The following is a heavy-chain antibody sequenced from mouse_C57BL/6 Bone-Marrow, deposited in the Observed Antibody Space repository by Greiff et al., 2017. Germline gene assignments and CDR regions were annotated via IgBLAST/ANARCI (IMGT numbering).Heavy chain of an antibody. CDR2: IWTGGGK. CDR3: ARIYSNYVRAMDY. Sequence: VKLQESGPGLVAPSQSLSITCTVSGFSLTSYAISWVRQPPGKGLEWLGVIWTGGGKNYNSALKSRLSISKDNSKSKVFLKMNSLQTDDTSRYYCARIYSNYVRAMDYWGQGTSVTVSS. CDR1: GFSLTSYA. D-gene: IGHD2-5*01. J-gene: IGHJ4*01. V-gene: IGHV2-9-1*01.